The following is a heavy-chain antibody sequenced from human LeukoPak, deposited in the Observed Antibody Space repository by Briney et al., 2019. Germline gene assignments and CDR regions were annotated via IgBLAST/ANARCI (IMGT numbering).Heavy chain of an antibody. J-gene: IGHJ4*02. V-gene: IGHV3-30*04. D-gene: IGHD3-22*01. Sequence: GGSLRLSCAASGFTFSSYAMHWVRQAPGKGLEWVAVISYDGSNKYYADSVKGRFTISRDNSKNTLYLQMNSLRAEDTAVYYCARALTITMIVYGYWGQGTLVTVSS. CDR2: ISYDGSNK. CDR3: ARALTITMIVYGY. CDR1: GFTFSSYA.